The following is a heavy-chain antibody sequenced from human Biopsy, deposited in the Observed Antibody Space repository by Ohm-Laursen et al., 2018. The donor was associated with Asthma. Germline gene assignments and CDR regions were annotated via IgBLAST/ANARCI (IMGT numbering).Heavy chain of an antibody. J-gene: IGHJ3*02. Sequence: SLSLSCSASGFTFSIYDIHWVRPAPGKGLEWVAVISYDGGNKFYGDSVKGRFTLSRDNSRNTLYLQMNSLRVEDTAIYYCARTHERWTSIQDDALDIWGQGTMVIVSS. CDR2: ISYDGGNK. CDR3: ARTHERWTSIQDDALDI. D-gene: IGHD4-23*01. CDR1: GFTFSIYD. V-gene: IGHV3-30*03.